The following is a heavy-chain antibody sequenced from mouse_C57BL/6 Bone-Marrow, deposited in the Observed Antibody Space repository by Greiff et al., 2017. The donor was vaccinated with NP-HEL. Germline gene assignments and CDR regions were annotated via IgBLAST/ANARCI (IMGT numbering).Heavy chain of an antibody. D-gene: IGHD2-3*01. CDR3: ARYWWEGYYYFDY. Sequence: QVQLQQPGAELVRPGSSVKLSCKASGYTFTSYWMHWVKQRPIQGLEWIGNIDPSDSETHYNQKFKDKATLTVDKSSSTAYMQLSSLTSEDSAVYYCARYWWEGYYYFDYWGQGTTLTVSS. J-gene: IGHJ2*01. CDR1: GYTFTSYW. CDR2: IDPSDSET. V-gene: IGHV1-52*01.